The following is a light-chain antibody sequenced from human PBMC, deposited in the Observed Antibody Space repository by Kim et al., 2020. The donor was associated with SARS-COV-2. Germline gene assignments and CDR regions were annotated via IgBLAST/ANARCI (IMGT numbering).Light chain of an antibody. Sequence: SSELTQDPAVSVALEQTVRITCQGDNLGRYFASWYQQRPGQAPVLVMYGKNNRPSGIPDRFSGSTSGNTASLTITGAQAEDEADYYCHSRGSDGKQRIFGGGTQLTVL. CDR1: NLGRYF. CDR3: HSRGSDGKQRI. CDR2: GKN. J-gene: IGLJ2*01. V-gene: IGLV3-19*01.